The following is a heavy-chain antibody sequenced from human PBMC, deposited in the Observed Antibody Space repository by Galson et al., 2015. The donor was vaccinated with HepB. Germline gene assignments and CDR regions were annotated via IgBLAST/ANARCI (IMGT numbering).Heavy chain of an antibody. J-gene: IGHJ4*02. Sequence: SLRLSCAASGFTFSSYWMHWVRQAPGKGLVWVSRINSDGSSTSYADSVKGRFTISRDNAKNTLYLQMNSLRAEDTAVYYCARDMGGLELLHGFGYWGQGTLVTVSS. CDR1: GFTFSSYW. V-gene: IGHV3-74*01. CDR3: ARDMGGLELLHGFGY. D-gene: IGHD1-7*01. CDR2: INSDGSST.